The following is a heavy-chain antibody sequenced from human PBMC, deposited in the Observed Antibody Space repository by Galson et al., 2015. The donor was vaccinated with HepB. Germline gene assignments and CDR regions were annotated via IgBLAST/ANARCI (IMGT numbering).Heavy chain of an antibody. Sequence: SLRLSCAASGFTFSSYGMHWVRQAPGKGLEWVSAISGSGVSIYYADSVKGRFTISRDNSKNTLFLQMKSLRAEDTAVYYCAKGPTYDFWSDYYVYFDYWGQGTLVTVSS. J-gene: IGHJ4*02. CDR3: AKGPTYDFWSDYYVYFDY. CDR2: ISGSGVSI. V-gene: IGHV3-23*01. D-gene: IGHD3-3*01. CDR1: GFTFSSYG.